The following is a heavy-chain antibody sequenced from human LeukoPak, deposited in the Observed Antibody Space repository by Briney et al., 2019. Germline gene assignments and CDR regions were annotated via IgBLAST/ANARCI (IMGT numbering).Heavy chain of an antibody. V-gene: IGHV1-69*06. CDR2: IIPIFGTA. Sequence: ASVKVSCNASGGTFSSYAISWVRQAPGQGLEWMGGIIPIFGTANYAQKFQGRVTITADKSTSTAYMELSRLRSEDTAVYYCAEDVIRDFDWSPYNWFDPWGQGTLVTVSS. J-gene: IGHJ5*02. CDR3: AEDVIRDFDWSPYNWFDP. D-gene: IGHD3-9*01. CDR1: GGTFSSYA.